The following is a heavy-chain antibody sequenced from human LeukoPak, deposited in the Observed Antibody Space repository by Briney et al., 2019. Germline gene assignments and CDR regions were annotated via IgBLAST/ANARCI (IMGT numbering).Heavy chain of an antibody. Sequence: PGGSLRLSCAVSGFTFSSYWMSWVRQAPGKGLEWVANIKQDGSEKYYVDSVKGRFTISRDNAKNSLYLQMNSLRAEDTAVYYCARDRLVPWNFDYWGQGTLVTVSS. CDR1: GFTFSSYW. CDR3: ARDRLVPWNFDY. J-gene: IGHJ4*02. V-gene: IGHV3-7*01. D-gene: IGHD2-8*02. CDR2: IKQDGSEK.